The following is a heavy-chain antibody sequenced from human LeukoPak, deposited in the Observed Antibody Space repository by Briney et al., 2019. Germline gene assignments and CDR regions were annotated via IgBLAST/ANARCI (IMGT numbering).Heavy chain of an antibody. CDR1: GGSISSGDYY. V-gene: IGHV4-30-4*01. CDR3: AVYYYDSSGYYYVPRFDY. Sequence: SETLSLTCTVSGGSISSGDYYWSWIRQPPGKGLEWIGYICYSGSTYYNPSLKSRVTVSVDTSKNQFSLKLSSVTAADTAVYYCAVYYYDSSGYYYVPRFDYWGQGTLVTVSS. CDR2: ICYSGST. J-gene: IGHJ4*02. D-gene: IGHD3-22*01.